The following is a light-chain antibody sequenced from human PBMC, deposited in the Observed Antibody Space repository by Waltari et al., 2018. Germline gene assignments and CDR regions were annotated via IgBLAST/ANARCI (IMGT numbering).Light chain of an antibody. J-gene: IGKJ4*01. CDR2: AAS. V-gene: IGKV1-39*01. CDR1: QSISSY. CDR3: QQSYSTPPT. Sequence: DIQMTQSPSSLSASVGERVTITCRASQSISSYLNWYQQKPGKAPKLLIYAASSLQSGVPSRFSVSGSGTDFTLTISSLQPEDFATYYCQQSYSTPPTFGGGTKVEIK.